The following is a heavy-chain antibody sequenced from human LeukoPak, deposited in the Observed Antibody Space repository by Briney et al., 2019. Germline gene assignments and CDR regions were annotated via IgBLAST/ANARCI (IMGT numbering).Heavy chain of an antibody. V-gene: IGHV1-69*05. J-gene: IGHJ6*03. CDR1: GGTFSSYA. CDR2: IIPIFGTA. D-gene: IGHD6-6*01. CDR3: ARVTKGSSSNKYYYYYMDV. Sequence: SVKVSCKASGGTFSSYAISWVRQAPGQGLEWMGRIIPIFGTANYAQKFQGRGTITTDESTSTAYMEMSSLRSEDTAVYYCARVTKGSSSNKYYYYYMDVWGKGTTVTVSS.